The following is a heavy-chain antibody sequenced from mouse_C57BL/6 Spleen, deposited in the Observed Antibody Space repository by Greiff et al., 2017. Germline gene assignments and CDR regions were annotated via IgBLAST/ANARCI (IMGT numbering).Heavy chain of an antibody. CDR1: GYTFTDYE. CDR2: IDPETGGT. CDR3: TRGDSNSMAY. Sequence: VQLQQSGAELVRPGASVTLSCKASGYTFTDYEMHWVKQTPVHGLEWIGAIDPETGGTAYNQKFKGKAILTADKSSSTAYMELRSLTSEDSAVYYCTRGDSNSMAYWGQGTLVTVSA. D-gene: IGHD2-5*01. J-gene: IGHJ3*01. V-gene: IGHV1-15*01.